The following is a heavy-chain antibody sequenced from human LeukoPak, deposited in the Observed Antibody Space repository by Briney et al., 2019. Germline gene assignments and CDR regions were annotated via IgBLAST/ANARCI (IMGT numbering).Heavy chain of an antibody. CDR2: ISAYNGNT. V-gene: IGHV1-18*01. Sequence: ASVKVSCKASGFDFTSYGISWVRQAPGQGLEWMGWISAYNGNTHYAQKLQGRVTMTTDTSASTAYMELRSLTSDDTAAYYCAREPKSLGDLFFIDYWGQGTLVTVSS. D-gene: IGHD3-16*01. CDR3: AREPKSLGDLFFIDY. CDR1: GFDFTSYG. J-gene: IGHJ4*02.